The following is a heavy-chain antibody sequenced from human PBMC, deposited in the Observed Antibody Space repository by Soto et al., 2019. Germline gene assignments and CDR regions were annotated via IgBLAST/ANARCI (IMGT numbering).Heavy chain of an antibody. D-gene: IGHD6-19*01. Sequence: EEQLLESGGDLVQPGGSLRLSCVASGITFRSRAMSWVRQAPGEGLEWVSVTTDTDGDRKYADSVRGRFTISRDNSKNTLSVQMNSLKVEDTAVYYCVKDRYSSGWYPVGGNWGQGTLVTVSS. CDR2: TTDTDGDR. CDR3: VKDRYSSGWYPVGGN. J-gene: IGHJ4*02. V-gene: IGHV3-23*01. CDR1: GITFRSRA.